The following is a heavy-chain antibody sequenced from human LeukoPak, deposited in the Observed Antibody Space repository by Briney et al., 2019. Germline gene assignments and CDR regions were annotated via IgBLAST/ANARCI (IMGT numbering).Heavy chain of an antibody. V-gene: IGHV1-69*10. CDR1: GGTFSSYA. D-gene: IGHD6-13*01. Sequence: VKVSFKASGGTFSSYAISWVRQAPGQGREWMGGIIPILGIANYAQKFQGRVTITADKSTSTAYMELSSLRSEDTAVYYCAKASAGTFGVYWGQGTLVTVSS. J-gene: IGHJ4*02. CDR3: AKASAGTFGVY. CDR2: IIPILGIA.